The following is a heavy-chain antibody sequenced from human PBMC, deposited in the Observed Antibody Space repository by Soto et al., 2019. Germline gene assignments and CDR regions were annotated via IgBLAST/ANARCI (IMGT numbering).Heavy chain of an antibody. Sequence: GGSLRLSCAASGVTFSSYAMNWVRQAPGKGLEWVSAISASGASTYYADSVKGRFTISRDNSKNTLYIQMNSLRAEDTAVYYCTICGNQCSHRYGFGFWTQGSSVIVS. CDR1: GVTFSSYA. V-gene: IGHV3-23*01. J-gene: IGHJ6*02. CDR2: ISASGAST. CDR3: TICGNQCSHRYGFGF. D-gene: IGHD1-1*01.